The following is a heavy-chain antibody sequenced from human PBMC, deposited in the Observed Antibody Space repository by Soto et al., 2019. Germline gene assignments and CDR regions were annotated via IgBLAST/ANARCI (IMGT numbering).Heavy chain of an antibody. J-gene: IGHJ6*02. CDR1: GFTFSSYW. CDR3: ARGVVVPAAYYYYYYGMDV. CDR2: IKQDGSEK. Sequence: VSLRLSCAASGFTFSSYWMSWVRQAPGKGLEWVANIKQDGSEKYYVDSVKGRFTISRDNAKNSLYLQMNSLRAEDTAVYYCARGVVVPAAYYYYYYGMDVWGQGTTVTVSS. D-gene: IGHD2-2*01. V-gene: IGHV3-7*01.